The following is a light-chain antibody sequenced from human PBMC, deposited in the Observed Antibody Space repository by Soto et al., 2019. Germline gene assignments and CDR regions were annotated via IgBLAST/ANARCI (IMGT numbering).Light chain of an antibody. CDR1: SSDVGGHDY. J-gene: IGLJ3*02. CDR2: EVS. Sequence: QSALTQPASVSGSPGQSITIPCTGTSSDVGGHDYVSWYQQHPGKAPKLMIYEVSNRPSGVSNRFSGSKSANTDSLTISGLQAEDEADYYCSSYTTSSTWVFGGGTKLTVL. V-gene: IGLV2-14*01. CDR3: SSYTTSSTWV.